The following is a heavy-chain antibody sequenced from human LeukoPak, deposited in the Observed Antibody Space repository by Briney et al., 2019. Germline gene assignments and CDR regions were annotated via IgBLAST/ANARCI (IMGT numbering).Heavy chain of an antibody. J-gene: IGHJ4*02. D-gene: IGHD5/OR15-5a*01. Sequence: PGGSLRLSCAASGFTFSDYYMSWIRQAPGKGLEWVSYITSSSSYTNYADSVKGRFTISRDNAKNSLYLQMNSLRAEDTAVYYCARLSRAFDYFDYWGQGTLVTVSS. CDR2: ITSSSSYT. CDR1: GFTFSDYY. CDR3: ARLSRAFDYFDY. V-gene: IGHV3-11*03.